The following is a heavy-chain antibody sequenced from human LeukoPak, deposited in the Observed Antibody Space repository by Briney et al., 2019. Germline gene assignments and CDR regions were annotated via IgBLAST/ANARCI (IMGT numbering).Heavy chain of an antibody. CDR1: GGSFSGYY. CDR2: TNHSGSP. CDR3: ARGQRDGYNQRKASYYYGMDV. Sequence: KPSETLSLACAVYGGSFSGYYWSWIRQPPGKVLEWIGETNHSGSPNYNPSLKSRVTISVDTSKNQFSLKLSSVTAADTAVYYCARGQRDGYNQRKASYYYGMDVWGQGTTVTVSS. J-gene: IGHJ6*02. V-gene: IGHV4-34*01. D-gene: IGHD5-24*01.